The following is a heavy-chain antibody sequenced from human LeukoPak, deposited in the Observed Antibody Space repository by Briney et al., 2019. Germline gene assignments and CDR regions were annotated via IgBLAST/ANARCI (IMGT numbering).Heavy chain of an antibody. CDR2: IYYSGNT. V-gene: IGHV4-59*01. CDR3: ARADPISGTYSPFDY. CDR1: GGSISSYY. Sequence: PSETLSLTCTVSGGSISSYYWSWIRQPPGKGLEWIGYIYYSGNTNYNPSLKCRVTISVDTSKNQFSLKLNSVTAADTAVYYCARADPISGTYSPFDYWGQGTLVTVSS. D-gene: IGHD1-26*01. J-gene: IGHJ4*02.